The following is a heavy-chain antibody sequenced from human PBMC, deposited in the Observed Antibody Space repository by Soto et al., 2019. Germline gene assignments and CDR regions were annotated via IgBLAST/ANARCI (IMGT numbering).Heavy chain of an antibody. V-gene: IGHV2-70*01. J-gene: IGHJ6*02. CDR2: IDWDDDK. D-gene: IGHD5-12*01. CDR3: ARIPSYSGYDSHYYGMDV. Sequence: SGPTLVNPTQTLTLTCTFSGFSLSTSGMCVSWIRQPPGKALEWLALIDWDDDKYYSTSLKTRLTISKDTSKNQVVLTMTNMDPVDTATYYCARIPSYSGYDSHYYGMDVWGQGTTVTV. CDR1: GFSLSTSGMC.